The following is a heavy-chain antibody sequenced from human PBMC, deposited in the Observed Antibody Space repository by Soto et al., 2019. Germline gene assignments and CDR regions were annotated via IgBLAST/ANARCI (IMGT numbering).Heavy chain of an antibody. CDR3: ATVATRSYYYGMHV. CDR2: ISDDGSNK. V-gene: IGHV3-30-3*01. D-gene: IGHD1-26*01. J-gene: IGHJ6*02. Sequence: PGGSLRLSCAASGCPFSRYAMHWVRQAPGKGLEWVAVISDDGSNKYYADSVKGRFTISRDKSKNPLYLQMNSLRAEDTAVYYCATVATRSYYYGMHVWGQGPTVIVSS. CDR1: GCPFSRYA.